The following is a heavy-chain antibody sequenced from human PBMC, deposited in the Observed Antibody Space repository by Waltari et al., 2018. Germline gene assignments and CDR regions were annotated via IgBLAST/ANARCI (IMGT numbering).Heavy chain of an antibody. CDR1: GVSFSSSSYY. J-gene: IGHJ4*02. V-gene: IGHV4-39*07. Sequence: QLQLQESGPGLVKPSETLSLICTVSGVSFSSSSYYWGWIRQPPGKGLEWIGSIDYSGNTYYNPSLKGRVTISRDTSKNQFSLRLSSVTAADTAVYYCARVKPFDYWGQGTLVTVSS. CDR3: ARVKPFDY. CDR2: IDYSGNT.